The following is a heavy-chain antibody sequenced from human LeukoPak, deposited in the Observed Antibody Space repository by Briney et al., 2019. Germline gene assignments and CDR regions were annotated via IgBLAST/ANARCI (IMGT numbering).Heavy chain of an antibody. D-gene: IGHD3-22*01. CDR2: ISAYNGNT. CDR3: ARDHYYDSSGPFEFDP. CDR1: GYTFTSYG. V-gene: IGHV1-18*01. Sequence: ASVTVSCKASGYTFTSYGISWVRQAPGQRLEWMGWISAYNGNTNYAQKLQDRVTMTTDTSTSTAYMELRSLRSDDTAVYYCARDHYYDSSGPFEFDPWGQGTLVTVSS. J-gene: IGHJ5*02.